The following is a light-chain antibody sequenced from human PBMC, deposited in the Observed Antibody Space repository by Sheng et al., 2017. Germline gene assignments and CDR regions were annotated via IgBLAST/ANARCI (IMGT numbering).Light chain of an antibody. J-gene: IGKJ1*01. CDR3: QKYYSAPWT. CDR2: AAF. V-gene: IGKV1-27*01. CDR1: QGIRSY. Sequence: DIQMTQSPSSLSASVGDRVTITCRASQGIRSYLAWYQQKPGKVPKLLIYAAFTLQSGVPSRFSGSGSGTDFTLTISSLQPEDVATYYCQKYYSAPWTFGQGTKVEIK.